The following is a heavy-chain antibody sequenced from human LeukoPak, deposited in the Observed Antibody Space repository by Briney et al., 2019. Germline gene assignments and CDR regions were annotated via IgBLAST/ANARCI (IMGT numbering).Heavy chain of an antibody. CDR3: ARSSRFSRGMDV. D-gene: IGHD2-2*01. CDR2: IYYSGST. V-gene: IGHV4-59*12. Sequence: KTSETLSLTCTVSGGSISSYYWSWIRQPPGKGLEWIGYIYYSGSTNYNPSLKSRVTISVDTSKNQFSLKLSSVTAADTAVYYCARSSRFSRGMDVWGQGTTVTVSS. J-gene: IGHJ6*02. CDR1: GGSISSYY.